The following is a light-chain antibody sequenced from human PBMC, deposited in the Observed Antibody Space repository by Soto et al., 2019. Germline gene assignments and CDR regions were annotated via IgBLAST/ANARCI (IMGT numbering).Light chain of an antibody. CDR3: QQNAGSPVT. CDR2: TAS. CDR1: QSIRSER. J-gene: IGKJ5*01. V-gene: IGKV3-20*01. Sequence: EIVWTQSPDTLSLSPGERATLSCRASQSIRSERVAWYQQKPGQAPRLVIYTASNRVTGIPDRISGSGSGTDFTLTISRLEPEDFAVYYCQQNAGSPVTFGQGTRLEIK.